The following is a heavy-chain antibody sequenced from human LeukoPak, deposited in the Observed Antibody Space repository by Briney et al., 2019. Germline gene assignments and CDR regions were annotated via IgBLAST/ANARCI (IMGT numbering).Heavy chain of an antibody. CDR3: ARGRNYIDY. CDR2: MSLNSGNT. Sequence: ASVKVSCKASGYTFTSYDISWVRQATGQGLEWMGWMSLNSGNTGSAQKYQSRATITRNTSISTAYTELSSLRSKDTAVYYCARGRNYIDYWGQGTLVTVSS. J-gene: IGHJ4*02. CDR1: GYTFTSYD. V-gene: IGHV1-8*03.